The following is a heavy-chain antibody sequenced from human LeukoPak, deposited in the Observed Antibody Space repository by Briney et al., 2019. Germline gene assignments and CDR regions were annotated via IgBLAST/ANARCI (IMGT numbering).Heavy chain of an antibody. CDR2: ISAYNGNT. V-gene: IGHV1-18*01. CDR1: GYTFTSYG. J-gene: IGHJ5*02. D-gene: IGHD2-2*01. Sequence: ASAKVSCKASGYTFTSYGISWVRQAPGQGLEWMGWISAYNGNTNYAQKLQGRVTMTTDTSTSTAYMELRSLRSDDTAVYYCARGRFHCSSTSCYVNWFDPWGQGTLVTVSS. CDR3: ARGRFHCSSTSCYVNWFDP.